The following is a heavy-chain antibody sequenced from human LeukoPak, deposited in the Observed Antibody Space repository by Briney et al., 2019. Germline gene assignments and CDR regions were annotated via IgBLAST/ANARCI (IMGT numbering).Heavy chain of an antibody. Sequence: SVKVSCKASGGTFSSYAISWVRQAPGQGLEWMGGITPIFGTANYAQKFQGRVTITTDESTSTAYMELSSLRSEDTAVYYCARNPIFDSAFDYWGQGTLVTVSS. J-gene: IGHJ4*02. CDR2: ITPIFGTA. CDR1: GGTFSSYA. CDR3: ARNPIFDSAFDY. V-gene: IGHV1-69*05. D-gene: IGHD5/OR15-5a*01.